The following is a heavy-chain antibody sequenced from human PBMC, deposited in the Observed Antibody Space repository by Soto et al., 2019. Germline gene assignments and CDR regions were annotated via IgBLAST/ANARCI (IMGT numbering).Heavy chain of an antibody. CDR3: AKGLDRAAAGGDY. J-gene: IGHJ4*02. CDR1: GFTFDDYA. Sequence: GGSLRLSCAASGFTFDDYAMHWVRQAPGKGLEWVSGISWNSGSIGYADSVKGRFTISRDNAKNSLYLQMNSLRAEDTALYYCAKGLDRAAAGGDYWGQGTLVTVSS. V-gene: IGHV3-9*01. CDR2: ISWNSGSI. D-gene: IGHD6-13*01.